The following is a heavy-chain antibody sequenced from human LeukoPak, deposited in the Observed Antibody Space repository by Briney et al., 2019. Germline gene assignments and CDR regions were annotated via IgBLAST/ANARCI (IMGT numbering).Heavy chain of an antibody. CDR2: IYAGDSDT. CDR1: GYSFTTYW. Sequence: GESLKISCRGSGYSFTTYWIGWVRQMPGKGLEWMGIIYAGDSDTRYSPSFQGQVTISADKSFSTAYLQWSSLKASDTAMYYCARLRYSSSWDFDYWGQGTLVTVSS. CDR3: ARLRYSSSWDFDY. V-gene: IGHV5-51*01. D-gene: IGHD6-13*01. J-gene: IGHJ4*02.